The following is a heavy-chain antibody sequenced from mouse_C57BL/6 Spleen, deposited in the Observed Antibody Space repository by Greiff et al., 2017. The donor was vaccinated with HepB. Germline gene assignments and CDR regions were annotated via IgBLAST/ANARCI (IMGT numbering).Heavy chain of an antibody. CDR1: GFTFSDYY. Sequence: EVQLVESEGGLVQPGSSMKLSCTASGFTFSDYYMAWVRQVPEKGLEWVANINYDGSSTYYLDSLKSRFIISRDNAKNILYLQMSSLKSEDTATYYCARGLYDYDGREYYFDYWGQGTTLTVSS. D-gene: IGHD2-4*01. CDR3: ARGLYDYDGREYYFDY. CDR2: INYDGSST. J-gene: IGHJ2*01. V-gene: IGHV5-16*01.